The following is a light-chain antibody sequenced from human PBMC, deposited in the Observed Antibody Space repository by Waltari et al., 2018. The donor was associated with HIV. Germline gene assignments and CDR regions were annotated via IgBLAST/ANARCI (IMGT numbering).Light chain of an antibody. CDR3: AAWDDSLNGPV. J-gene: IGLJ2*01. CDR2: SNE. V-gene: IGLV1-44*01. Sequence: QSVLTQPPSASGTPGQRVTISCSGRSSNIGSNYVNWYQQLPGTAPKLLIYSNEQRPSGVPDRFSGSKSVTSASLAISGLQSGDEADYYCAAWDDSLNGPVFGGGTKLTVL. CDR1: SSNIGSNY.